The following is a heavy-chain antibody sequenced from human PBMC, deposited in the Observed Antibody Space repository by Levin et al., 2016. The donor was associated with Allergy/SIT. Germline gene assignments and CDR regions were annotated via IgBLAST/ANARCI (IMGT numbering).Heavy chain of an antibody. D-gene: IGHD6-13*01. CDR3: ARDVFSPSRYSSSGIYYFDY. J-gene: IGHJ4*02. CDR1: GYTFTSYG. Sequence: ASVKVSCKASGYTFTSYGISWVRQAPGQGLEWMGWISAYNGNTNYAQKLQGRVTMTTDTSTSTAYMELRSLRSDDTAVYYCARDVFSPSRYSSSGIYYFDYWGQGTLVTVSS. V-gene: IGHV1-18*01. CDR2: ISAYNGNT.